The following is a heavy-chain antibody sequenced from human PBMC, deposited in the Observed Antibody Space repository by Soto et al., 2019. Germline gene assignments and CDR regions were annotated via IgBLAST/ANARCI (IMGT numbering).Heavy chain of an antibody. V-gene: IGHV4-59*01. CDR3: ARAAGSGTFLFDF. D-gene: IGHD3-10*01. CDR1: GGSITSYY. J-gene: IGHJ4*02. CDR2: IYYSGST. Sequence: PSETLSLTCTVSGGSITSYYWSWIRQPPGKGLEWIGYIYYSGSTNYNPSLKGRVTISVDTSTNQFSLKLSSVTAADTAVYYCARAAGSGTFLFDFWGQGTLVTVSS.